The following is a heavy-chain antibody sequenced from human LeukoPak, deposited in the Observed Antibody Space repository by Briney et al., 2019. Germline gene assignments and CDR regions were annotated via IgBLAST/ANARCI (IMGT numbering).Heavy chain of an antibody. CDR1: GDSVSSNSAA. CDR2: TYYRSKWYN. CDR3: AREDSSGCHGGGDWFDP. J-gene: IGHJ5*02. Sequence: SQTLSLTCAISGDSVSSNSAAWNWIRQSPSRGLEWLGRTYYRSKWYNDYAVSVKSRITINPDTSKNQFSLQLNSVTPEDTAVYYCAREDSSGCHGGGDWFDPWGQGTLVTVSS. D-gene: IGHD6-19*01. V-gene: IGHV6-1*01.